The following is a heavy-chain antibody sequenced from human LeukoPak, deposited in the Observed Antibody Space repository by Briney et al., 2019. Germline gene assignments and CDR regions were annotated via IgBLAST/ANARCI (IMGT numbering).Heavy chain of an antibody. Sequence: GGSLGLSCVASNFDFFSYGMQWVRQAPGKGLVWVSRIFTDGSTTSYADSVKGRFTISRDNAKNTLYLEMKSLRVEDTAVYYCARELPREVTLDYWGQGTLVTVSP. V-gene: IGHV3-74*01. CDR1: NFDFFSYG. D-gene: IGHD2-21*02. CDR3: ARELPREVTLDY. J-gene: IGHJ4*01. CDR2: IFTDGSTT.